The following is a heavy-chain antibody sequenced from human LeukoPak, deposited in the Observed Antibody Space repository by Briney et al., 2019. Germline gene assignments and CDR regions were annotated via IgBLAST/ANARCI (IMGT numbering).Heavy chain of an antibody. CDR2: IYYSGST. D-gene: IGHD2-15*01. J-gene: IGHJ6*03. CDR1: GGSISSSSYY. V-gene: IGHV4-39*07. Sequence: SETLSLTCTVSGGSISSSSYYWGWIRQPPGKGLEWIGSIYYSGSTYCSPSLKSRVTISVDTSKNQFSLKLSSVTAADTAVYYCSIVCSGGSCYSGDYYYMDVWGKGTTVTVSS. CDR3: SIVCSGGSCYSGDYYYMDV.